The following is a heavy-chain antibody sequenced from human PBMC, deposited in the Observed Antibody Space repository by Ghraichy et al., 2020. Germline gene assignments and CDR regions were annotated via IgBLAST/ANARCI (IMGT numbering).Heavy chain of an antibody. Sequence: GGSLRLSCAASGFTFSSYAMSWVRQAPGKGLEWVSAIRGSGSSTYYTDSVKGRFTISRDNSKNTLYLQMNSLRAEDTAVYYCAKDRDYSDSSGYYFNAFDIWGLGTMVTVSS. J-gene: IGHJ3*02. CDR2: IRGSGSST. D-gene: IGHD3-22*01. V-gene: IGHV3-23*01. CDR1: GFTFSSYA. CDR3: AKDRDYSDSSGYYFNAFDI.